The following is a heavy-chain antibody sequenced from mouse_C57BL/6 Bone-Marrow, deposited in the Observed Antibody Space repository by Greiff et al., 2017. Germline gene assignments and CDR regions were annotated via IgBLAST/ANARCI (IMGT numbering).Heavy chain of an antibody. D-gene: IGHD2-1*01. CDR1: GFTFSSYA. CDR2: ISDGGSYT. V-gene: IGHV5-4*03. J-gene: IGHJ2*01. CDR3: ARDRINGNLFDY. Sequence: EVKVVESGGGLVKPGGSLKLSCAASGFTFSSYAMSWVRQTPEKRLEWVATISDGGSYTYYPDNVKGRFTISRDNAKNNLYLQMSHLKSEDTAMDYCARDRINGNLFDYWGQGTTLTVSS.